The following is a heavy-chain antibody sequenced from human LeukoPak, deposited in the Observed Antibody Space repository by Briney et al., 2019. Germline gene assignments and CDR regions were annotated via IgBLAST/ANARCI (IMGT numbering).Heavy chain of an antibody. CDR1: GYTFTSYG. V-gene: IGHV1-18*01. D-gene: IGHD2-2*02. CDR3: ARTRTDIVVVPAAILPDYFDY. J-gene: IGHJ4*02. CDR2: LSAYNGNT. Sequence: ASVKVSCKASGYTFTSYGISWVRQAPGQGLEWMGWLSAYNGNTNYAQKLQGRVTMTTDTSTSTAYMELRSLRSDDTAVYYCARTRTDIVVVPAAILPDYFDYWAQGTLVTVSS.